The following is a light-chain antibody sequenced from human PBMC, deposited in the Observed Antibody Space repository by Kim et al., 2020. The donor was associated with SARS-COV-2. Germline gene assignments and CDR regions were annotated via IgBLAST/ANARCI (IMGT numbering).Light chain of an antibody. CDR3: HQYRDSSPYT. Sequence: SPGDTATLSCRASEAVGNSFLAWYQQRPGQAPRLLIFGASNRATGVPDRFSGSGSGTDFSLTISGLEPEDFATYYCHQYRDSSPYTFGQGTELEI. CDR2: GAS. CDR1: EAVGNSF. J-gene: IGKJ2*01. V-gene: IGKV3-20*01.